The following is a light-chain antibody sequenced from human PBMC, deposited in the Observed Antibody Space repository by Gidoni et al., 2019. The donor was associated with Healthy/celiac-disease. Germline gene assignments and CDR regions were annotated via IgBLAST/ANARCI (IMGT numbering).Light chain of an antibody. CDR1: QSVSSY. CDR3: QQRSNWHT. V-gene: IGKV3-11*01. CDR2: DAS. Sequence: EIVLTQSPATLSLSPGERATLSCRASQSVSSYLAWYQQQPGQAPRLLIYDASNRATGIPARFSGSGSGTDFTLTISSLEPEDFAVYYCQQRSNWHTFGQGTKVEIK. J-gene: IGKJ1*01.